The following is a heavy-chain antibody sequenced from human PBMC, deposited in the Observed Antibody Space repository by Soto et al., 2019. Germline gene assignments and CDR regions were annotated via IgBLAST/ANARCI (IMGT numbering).Heavy chain of an antibody. Sequence: GGSLRLSCAASGFTFRSYAMSWVRQAPGKGLEWVSAISGSGGSTYYADSVKGRFTISRDNSKNTLYLQMNSLRAEDTAVYYCAKGIVYYYDSSGYFAYWGPGTLVTVSP. J-gene: IGHJ4*01. V-gene: IGHV3-23*01. CDR3: AKGIVYYYDSSGYFAY. D-gene: IGHD3-22*01. CDR2: ISGSGGST. CDR1: GFTFRSYA.